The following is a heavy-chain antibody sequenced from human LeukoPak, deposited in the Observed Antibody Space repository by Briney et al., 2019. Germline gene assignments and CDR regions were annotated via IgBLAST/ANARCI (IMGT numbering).Heavy chain of an antibody. J-gene: IGHJ4*02. V-gene: IGHV3-23*01. CDR3: ARTRTSSGYYYFDY. CDR2: ISGSGGST. CDR1: GFTFSNYA. D-gene: IGHD3-22*01. Sequence: PGGSLRLSCTASGFTFSNYAMSWVRQAPGKGLEWVSAISGSGGSTYYADSVKGRFTISRDNSKNTLYLQMNSLRAEDTAVYYCARTRTSSGYYYFDYWGQGTLVTVSS.